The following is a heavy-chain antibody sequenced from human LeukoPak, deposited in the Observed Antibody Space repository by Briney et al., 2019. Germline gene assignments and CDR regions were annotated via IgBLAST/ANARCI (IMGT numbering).Heavy chain of an antibody. D-gene: IGHD4-17*01. CDR3: SKQGDYGEVAY. Sequence: PGGSLRLSCAASGFTFSIYSMNWVRQAPGKGLEWVGRIKSKSHGETTDYAAPVKGRFTISRDDSKNTLYLQMNSLKSEDTALYYCSKQGDYGEVAYWGQGALVTVSS. J-gene: IGHJ4*02. V-gene: IGHV3-15*01. CDR2: IKSKSHGETT. CDR1: GFTFSIYS.